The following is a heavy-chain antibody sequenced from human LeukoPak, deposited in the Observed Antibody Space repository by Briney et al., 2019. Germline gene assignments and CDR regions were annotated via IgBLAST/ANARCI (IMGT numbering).Heavy chain of an antibody. D-gene: IGHD2-2*01. V-gene: IGHV1-2*02. J-gene: IGHJ6*02. CDR2: INPNSGGT. CDR1: GYTFTGYY. CDR3: ARVLGCSSTSCYDYYYGMDV. Sequence: ASVKVSCKASGYTFTGYYMHWVRQAPGQGLEWMGWINPNSGGTNYAQKFQGRVTITADKSTSTAYMELSSLRSEDTAVYYCARVLGCSSTSCYDYYYGMDVWGQGTTVTVSS.